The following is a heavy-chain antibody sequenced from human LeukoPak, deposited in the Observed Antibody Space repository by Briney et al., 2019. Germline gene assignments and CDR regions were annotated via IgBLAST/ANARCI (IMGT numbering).Heavy chain of an antibody. V-gene: IGHV4-59*01. Sequence: SETLSLTCTVSGGSISSYYWSWIRQPPGKELEWIGYIYYSGSTNYNPSLKSRVTISVDTSKKEFSLKLSSVTAADTAVYYCARVARSITSPYYFDYWGQGTLVTVSS. CDR3: ARVARSITSPYYFDY. CDR1: GGSISSYY. CDR2: IYYSGST. D-gene: IGHD3-10*01. J-gene: IGHJ4*02.